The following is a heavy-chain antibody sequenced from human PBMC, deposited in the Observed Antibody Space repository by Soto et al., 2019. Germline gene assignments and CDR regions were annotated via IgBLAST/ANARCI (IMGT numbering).Heavy chain of an antibody. CDR1: GYTLTELS. Sequence: QVQLVQSGAEVKKPGASVKVSCKVSGYTLTELSMHWVRQAPGKGLEWMGGFDPEDGETIYAQKFQGRVTMTEDTSTDTAYMELSSLRSEDTAVYYCARGNYDFWSGYPPRYNWFDPWGQGTLVTVSS. J-gene: IGHJ5*02. V-gene: IGHV1-24*01. D-gene: IGHD3-3*01. CDR3: ARGNYDFWSGYPPRYNWFDP. CDR2: FDPEDGET.